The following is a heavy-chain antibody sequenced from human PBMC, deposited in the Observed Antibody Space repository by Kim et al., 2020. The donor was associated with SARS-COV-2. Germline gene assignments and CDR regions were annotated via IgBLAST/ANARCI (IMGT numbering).Heavy chain of an antibody. CDR1: GYTFTSYG. Sequence: ASVKVSCKASGYTFTSYGISWVRQAPGQGLEWMGWISAYNGNTNYAQKLQGRVTMTTDTSTSTAYMELRSLRSDDTAVYYCARDPPMVRGVISGDYWGQGTLVTVSS. CDR2: ISAYNGNT. D-gene: IGHD3-10*01. J-gene: IGHJ4*02. CDR3: ARDPPMVRGVISGDY. V-gene: IGHV1-18*01.